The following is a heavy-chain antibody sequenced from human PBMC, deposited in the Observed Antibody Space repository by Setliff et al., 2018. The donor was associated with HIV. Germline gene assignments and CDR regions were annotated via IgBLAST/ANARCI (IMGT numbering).Heavy chain of an antibody. CDR1: GYTFTNYA. Sequence: ASVKVSCKASGYTFTNYAMHWLRQAPGQRLEWMGWINAGNGNTRYSQEFQGRVTITRDTSATTAYMELSSLRSEDMGLYYCARGATYYNFWTSPPPMDYWGQGTLVTVSS. V-gene: IGHV1-3*03. CDR3: ARGATYYNFWTSPPPMDY. J-gene: IGHJ4*02. D-gene: IGHD3-3*01. CDR2: INAGNGNT.